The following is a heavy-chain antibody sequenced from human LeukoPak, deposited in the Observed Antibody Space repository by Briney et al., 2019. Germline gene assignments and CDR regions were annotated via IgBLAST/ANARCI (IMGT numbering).Heavy chain of an antibody. J-gene: IGHJ6*03. CDR3: AKDRSSSWYPSYMDV. V-gene: IGHV3-23*01. Sequence: PGGSLRLSCAASGIIFSDYAVTWVRQAPGKGLEWVSGMSAVGGSTYYVDSLKGRFTISRDNSKNTLYLQMNSLRAEDTAVYYCAKDRSSSWYPSYMDVWGKGTTVTVSS. D-gene: IGHD6-13*01. CDR2: MSAVGGST. CDR1: GIIFSDYA.